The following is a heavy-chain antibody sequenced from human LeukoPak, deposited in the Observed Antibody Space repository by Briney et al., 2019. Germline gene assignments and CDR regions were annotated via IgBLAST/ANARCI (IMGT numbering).Heavy chain of an antibody. V-gene: IGHV4-59*01. D-gene: IGHD2-2*01. Sequence: SETLSLTCTVSGGSISSYYWSWIRQPPRKGLEWIGYIYYSGSTNYNPSLKSRVTISVDTSKNQFSLKLSSVTAADTAVYYCARGQDIVVVPAANSPRYYYYGMDVWGQGTTVTVSS. J-gene: IGHJ6*02. CDR2: IYYSGST. CDR3: ARGQDIVVVPAANSPRYYYYGMDV. CDR1: GGSISSYY.